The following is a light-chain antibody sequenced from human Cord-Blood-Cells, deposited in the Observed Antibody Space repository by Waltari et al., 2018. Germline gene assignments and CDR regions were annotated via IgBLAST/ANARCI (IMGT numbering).Light chain of an antibody. Sequence: DIQMTQSPSTLPAPVGDRVTITCRASPSISSWLACYQQKPGNAPMLLIYKASSLERGVPSRFSGSGSVTEFTLTISSLRPDDFATYYCQQYKSYWTFGQGTKVEIK. J-gene: IGKJ1*01. V-gene: IGKV1-5*03. CDR2: KAS. CDR3: QQYKSYWT. CDR1: PSISSW.